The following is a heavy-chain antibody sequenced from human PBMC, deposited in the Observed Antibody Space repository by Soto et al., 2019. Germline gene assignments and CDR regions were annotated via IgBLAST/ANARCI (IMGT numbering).Heavy chain of an antibody. D-gene: IGHD3-16*01. CDR2: ISSSSRTI. CDR1: GFTLSSYN. Sequence: EVQLVESGGGLVQLVQPGGSLRLSCVASGFTLSSYNMNWVRQAPGKGLEWVSYISSSSRTIYYADSVKGRFTISRDNAKNSLYLQMNSLRDEDTAVYYCARGDYAVDCWGQGTLVTVSP. V-gene: IGHV3-48*02. J-gene: IGHJ4*02. CDR3: ARGDYAVDC.